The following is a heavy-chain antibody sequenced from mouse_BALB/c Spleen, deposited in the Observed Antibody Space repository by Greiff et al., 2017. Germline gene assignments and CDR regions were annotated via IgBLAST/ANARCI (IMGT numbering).Heavy chain of an antibody. D-gene: IGHD2-1*01. CDR2: ISDGGSYT. CDR1: GFTFSDYY. CDR3: ARDRNGNPAWFAY. Sequence: EVKLVESGGGLVKPGGSLKLSCAASGFTFSDYYMYWVRQTPEKRLEWVATISDGGSYTYYPDSVKGRFTISRDNAKNNLYLQMSSLKSEDTAMYYCARDRNGNPAWFAYWGRGTLVTVSA. V-gene: IGHV5-4*02. J-gene: IGHJ3*01.